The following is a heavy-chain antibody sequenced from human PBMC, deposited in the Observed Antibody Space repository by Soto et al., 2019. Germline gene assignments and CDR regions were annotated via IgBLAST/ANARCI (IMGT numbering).Heavy chain of an antibody. V-gene: IGHV3-48*04. CDR3: VKCDGSASYCFYFGS. CDR2: ISTSGSTM. J-gene: IGHJ4*02. Sequence: GGSLRLSCAAFGFTFSSFSMNWVRQAPGKGLEWVSYISTSGSTMYYADSVKGRFTISRDNSKNTLYLQMNSLRAEDTAVYYCVKCDGSASYCFYFGSWGQGTLVTVSS. CDR1: GFTFSSFS. D-gene: IGHD3-10*01.